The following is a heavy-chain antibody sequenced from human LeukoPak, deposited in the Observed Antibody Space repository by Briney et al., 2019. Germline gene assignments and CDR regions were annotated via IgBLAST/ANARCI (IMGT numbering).Heavy chain of an antibody. CDR1: GDSVSSNSVA. V-gene: IGHV6-1*01. J-gene: IGHJ5*02. CDR3: ARQASRRFDP. CDR2: TYYTSKWNN. Sequence: SQTLSLTCAISGDSVSSNSVAWNWFRQSPSRGLEWLGRTYYTSKWNNDYAESVQSRIVVNPDTSKNQFSLYLNSVTLEDTAVYYCARQASRRFDPWGQGSLVTVSS.